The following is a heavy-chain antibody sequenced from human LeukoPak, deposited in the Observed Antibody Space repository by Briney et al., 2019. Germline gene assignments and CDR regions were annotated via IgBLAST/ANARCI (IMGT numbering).Heavy chain of an antibody. J-gene: IGHJ6*03. Sequence: GGSLRLSCAASGFTFSSYGMHWVRQAPGKGLEWVAFIRYDGSNKYYADSVKGRFTISRDNSKNTLYLQMNSLRAEDTAVYYCAKVGPYCSSTSCYPPAYYYYMDVWGKGTTVTVSS. D-gene: IGHD2-2*01. V-gene: IGHV3-30*02. CDR2: IRYDGSNK. CDR1: GFTFSSYG. CDR3: AKVGPYCSSTSCYPPAYYYYMDV.